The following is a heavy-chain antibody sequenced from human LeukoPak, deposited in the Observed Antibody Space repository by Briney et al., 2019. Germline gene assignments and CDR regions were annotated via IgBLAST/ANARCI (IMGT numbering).Heavy chain of an antibody. J-gene: IGHJ4*02. D-gene: IGHD2-2*01. CDR2: INSDGSSP. CDR3: AKDAPPVASPSEMDY. V-gene: IGHV3-74*01. Sequence: SGGSLRLSCAASGFTFSSYWMHWVRQAPGKGLVWVSRINSDGSSPSYADSVKGRFTISRDNAKNTLYLQMNSLRAEDTAVYYCAKDAPPVASPSEMDYWGQGTQVTVSS. CDR1: GFTFSSYW.